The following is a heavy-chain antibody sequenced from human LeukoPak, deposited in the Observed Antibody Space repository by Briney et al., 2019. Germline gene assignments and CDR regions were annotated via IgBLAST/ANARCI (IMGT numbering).Heavy chain of an antibody. J-gene: IGHJ4*02. CDR1: GLTLSNAW. CDR3: ATGRSGYFDS. CDR2: IKSKTDGGIK. V-gene: IGHV3-15*01. Sequence: PGGSLRLSCAASGLTLSNAWMTWVRQAPGKGLEWVARIKSKTDGGIKDYAAPVKGTFTISRDDSENTLYLQMNSLKIEDTAVYYCATGRSGYFDSWGQGTLVFVSS.